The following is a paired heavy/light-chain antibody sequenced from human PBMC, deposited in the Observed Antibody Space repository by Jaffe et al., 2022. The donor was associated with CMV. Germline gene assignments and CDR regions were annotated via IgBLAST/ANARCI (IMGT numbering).Light chain of an antibody. J-gene: IGKJ1*01. CDR2: EAT. Sequence: TTLTQSPAFMSATPGETVNISCKASQDVDVDVNWYQQKPGEAAIFIIQEATTLIPGFSPRFSGSGSGTEFTLTINKIESEDAAYYFCLQHDNLPWTFGQGTKVEVK. V-gene: IGKV5-2*01. CDR1: QDVDVD. CDR3: LQHDNLPWT.
Heavy chain of an antibody. CDR3: ARDSFSCTNDVCYTYYMDV. Sequence: EVQLVESGGGLVKPGGSLRVSCAASGFTFSDHTINWVRQAPGKGLEWVSSISSSGSHIFYADSVRGRFTISRDNAKNSLYLQMNSLRAEDTAVYYCARDSFSCTNDVCYTYYMDVWGKGTTVTVSS. D-gene: IGHD2-8*01. CDR1: GFTFSDHT. J-gene: IGHJ6*03. CDR2: ISSSGSHI. V-gene: IGHV3-21*02.